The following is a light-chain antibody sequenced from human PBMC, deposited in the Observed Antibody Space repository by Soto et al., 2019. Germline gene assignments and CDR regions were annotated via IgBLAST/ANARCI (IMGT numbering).Light chain of an antibody. J-gene: IGKJ5*01. V-gene: IGKV1-9*01. Sequence: DIQLTQSPSYLSASVGDRVIITCRASQTINIYLNWYQQKPGKAPEFLIYAASTLQNGVPSTFSGSGSGTEFTLTISSLQPEDFGTYYCQQYKSYPITFGQGTRVEI. CDR2: AAS. CDR3: QQYKSYPIT. CDR1: QTINIY.